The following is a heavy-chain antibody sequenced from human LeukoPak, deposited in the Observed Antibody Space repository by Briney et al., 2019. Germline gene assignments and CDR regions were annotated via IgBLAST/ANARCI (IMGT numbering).Heavy chain of an antibody. CDR3: ARDRFGSGKSFTYFDH. V-gene: IGHV3-30*03. Sequence: GKSLRLSCAASGFLFSSYIMLWLRQTPGKGLEWVAAFSFDGVSEYYADSVKGRFTVSRDNAKSALYLEMRRLTAEDTAVHYCARDRFGSGKSFTYFDHWGQGALVAVSS. CDR2: FSFDGVSE. D-gene: IGHD1-26*01. CDR1: GFLFSSYI. J-gene: IGHJ4*02.